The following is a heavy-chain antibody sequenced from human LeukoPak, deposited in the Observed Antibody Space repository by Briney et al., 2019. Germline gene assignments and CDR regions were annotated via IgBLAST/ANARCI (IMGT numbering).Heavy chain of an antibody. CDR2: VYYTGST. CDR3: ARVPVYYGMDV. J-gene: IGHJ6*02. Sequence: PSETLSLTCTVSGASISSFYWSCIRQPPGKGLEFIGYVYYTGSTNYTPSLESRVTISLDTSKNEFSLKMSSVTAADTAVYYCARVPVYYGMDVWGQGTTVTVSS. CDR1: GASISSFY. V-gene: IGHV4-59*01.